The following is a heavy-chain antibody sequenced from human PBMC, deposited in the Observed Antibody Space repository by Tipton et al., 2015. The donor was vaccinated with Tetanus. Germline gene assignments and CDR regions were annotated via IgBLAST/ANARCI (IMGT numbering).Heavy chain of an antibody. Sequence: QLVQSGAEVKKPGASVKISCKASGYTFSSYYTQWVRQAPGQGLEWMGIINPSDGSTTYAQKFQGRVTMTRDTSTSTVYMELSSLRSEDTAAYYCARAYCSGGACFGFWYYYCHGMDVWGQGTTVTVSS. CDR3: ARAYCSGGACFGFWYYYCHGMDV. D-gene: IGHD2-15*01. V-gene: IGHV1-46*01. CDR1: GYTFSSYY. CDR2: INPSDGST. J-gene: IGHJ6*02.